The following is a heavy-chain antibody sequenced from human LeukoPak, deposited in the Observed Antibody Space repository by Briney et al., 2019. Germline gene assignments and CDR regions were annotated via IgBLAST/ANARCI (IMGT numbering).Heavy chain of an antibody. CDR3: ARVLLGMSAFDL. Sequence: GASVKVSCKGSGYTFTIYGISWVRQAPGQGLEWMGWISAENGHTKYAQKIQGRVSMTTDTSTTTAYMELRSLRYDDTAVYSCARVLLGMSAFDLWGQGTMVSVSS. CDR2: ISAENGHT. V-gene: IGHV1-18*01. D-gene: IGHD3-9*01. CDR1: GYTFTIYG. J-gene: IGHJ3*01.